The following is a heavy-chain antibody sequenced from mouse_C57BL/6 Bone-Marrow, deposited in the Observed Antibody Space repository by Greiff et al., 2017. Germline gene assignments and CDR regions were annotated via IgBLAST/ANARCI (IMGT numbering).Heavy chain of an antibody. CDR3: ARKTAQARFAY. CDR1: GYSFTGYY. D-gene: IGHD3-2*02. Sequence: EVKVVESGPELVKPGASVKISCKASGYSFTGYYMNWVKQSPEKSLEWIGEINPSTGGTTYNQKFKAKATLTVDKSSSTAYMQLKSLTSEDSAVYYCARKTAQARFAYWGEGTLVTVSA. V-gene: IGHV1-42*01. CDR2: INPSTGGT. J-gene: IGHJ3*01.